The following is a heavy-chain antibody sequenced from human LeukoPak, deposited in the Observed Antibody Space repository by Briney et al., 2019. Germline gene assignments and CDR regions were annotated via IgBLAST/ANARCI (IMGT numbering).Heavy chain of an antibody. V-gene: IGHV4-59*12. CDR2: IYYSGSA. J-gene: IGHJ6*02. Sequence: KPSETLSLTCIVSGGSISSYYWSWIRQPPGKGLEWIGYIYYSGSANYNPSLKSRVTISVDTSKNQFSLKLSSVTAADTAVYYCARVVVVPAAPSPAVYYYYGMDVWGQGTTVTVSS. CDR1: GGSISSYY. D-gene: IGHD2-2*01. CDR3: ARVVVVPAAPSPAVYYYYGMDV.